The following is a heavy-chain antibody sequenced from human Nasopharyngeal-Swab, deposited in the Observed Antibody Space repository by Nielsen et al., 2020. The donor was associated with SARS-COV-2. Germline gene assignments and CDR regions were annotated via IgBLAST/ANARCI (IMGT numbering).Heavy chain of an antibody. J-gene: IGHJ3*02. D-gene: IGHD2-21*02. V-gene: IGHV3-15*01. CDR2: IKSKTDGGTT. Sequence: LTRAASGFTFTDAWMTWVRQAPGKGLEWVGRIKSKTDGGTTDYAAPVKGRFTISRDDSKNTLYLQMDSLKTEDTAVYYCTTRAIASTAIWRNAFDIWGQGTMVTVSS. CDR3: TTRAIASTAIWRNAFDI. CDR1: GFTFTDAW.